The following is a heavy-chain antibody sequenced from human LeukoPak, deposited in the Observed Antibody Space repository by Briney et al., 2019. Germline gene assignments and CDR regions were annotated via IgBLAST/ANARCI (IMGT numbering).Heavy chain of an antibody. V-gene: IGHV3-48*01. CDR2: ISSSSSTK. Sequence: GGSLTLSCVASGFSFSSYSLNWVRQAPGKGRECVSYISSSSSTKYYADSVKGLFTIFRDNAKNSLYLQMNSLRVEDTAVYYCARDLGVYSRYYFDYWGQGTLVTVSS. CDR1: GFSFSSYS. D-gene: IGHD2-8*01. CDR3: ARDLGVYSRYYFDY. J-gene: IGHJ4*02.